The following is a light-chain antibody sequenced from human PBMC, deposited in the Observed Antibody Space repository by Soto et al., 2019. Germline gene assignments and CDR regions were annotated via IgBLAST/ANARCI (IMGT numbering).Light chain of an antibody. V-gene: IGLV1-51*02. Sequence: QSVLTQPPSVSAAPGQKVTISCSGSSSNIGNNYVSWYQQLPGTAPKLLIYENNKRPSGIPDRFSGSKSGTSATLGITGLQIGDEADYYCGTWDSSLSAVVFGGGTKVTVL. CDR1: SSNIGNNY. CDR3: GTWDSSLSAVV. CDR2: ENN. J-gene: IGLJ2*01.